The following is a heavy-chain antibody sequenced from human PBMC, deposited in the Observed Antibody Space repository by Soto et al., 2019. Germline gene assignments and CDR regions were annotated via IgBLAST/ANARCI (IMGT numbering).Heavy chain of an antibody. CDR3: ARDRSQWLVSRDAFDI. V-gene: IGHV1-46*01. D-gene: IGHD6-19*01. J-gene: IGHJ3*02. CDR1: GYTFTSYY. CDR2: INPSGGST. Sequence: QVQLVQSGAEVKKPGASVKVSCKASGYTFTSYYMHWVRQAPGQGLEWMGIINPSGGSTSYAQKFQGRVTMTRDTSTSTVYMELSSLRSEDTAVYYCARDRSQWLVSRDAFDIWGQGTMVTVSS.